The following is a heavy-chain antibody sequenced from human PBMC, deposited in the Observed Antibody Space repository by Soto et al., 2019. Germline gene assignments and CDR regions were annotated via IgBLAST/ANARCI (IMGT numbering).Heavy chain of an antibody. D-gene: IGHD3-10*01. CDR3: ATMGFDYYYYMDV. CDR1: GGSISSSSYY. V-gene: IGHV4-39*01. Sequence: QLQLQESGPGLVKPSETLSLTCTVSGGSISSSSYYWGWIRQPPGKGLEWIGSIYYSGSTYYNPSLKSRVTISVDTSKNQFSLKLSSVTAADTAVYYCATMGFDYYYYMDVWGKGTTVTVSS. CDR2: IYYSGST. J-gene: IGHJ6*03.